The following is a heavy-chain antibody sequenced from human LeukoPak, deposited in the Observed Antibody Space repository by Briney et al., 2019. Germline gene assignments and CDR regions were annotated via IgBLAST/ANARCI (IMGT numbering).Heavy chain of an antibody. CDR3: ARGEYSYGPLDYYYYMDV. Sequence: PGGSLRLSCAASGFTFSSYTMNWVRQAPGKGLEWVSSISSSNSYIYYADSVKGRFTISRDNAKNSLYLQMNSLRAEDTAVYYCARGEYSYGPLDYYYYMDVWGKGTTVTVSS. V-gene: IGHV3-21*01. J-gene: IGHJ6*03. D-gene: IGHD5-18*01. CDR2: ISSSNSYI. CDR1: GFTFSSYT.